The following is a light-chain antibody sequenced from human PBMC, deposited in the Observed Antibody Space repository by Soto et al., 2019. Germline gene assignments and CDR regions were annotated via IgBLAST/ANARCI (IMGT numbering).Light chain of an antibody. CDR2: AVS. Sequence: QSLLTQAACVSGSPGQSITISCTGTMSHIGSYSHVAWYQQFPGKSPKLMIYAVSDRPPGVSDRFSGSKYGNTASLTVSGLQAEDEADYYCSSYTGGNPSSVFGTGTKVTVL. J-gene: IGLJ1*01. CDR1: MSHIGSYSH. V-gene: IGLV2-14*03. CDR3: SSYTGGNPSSV.